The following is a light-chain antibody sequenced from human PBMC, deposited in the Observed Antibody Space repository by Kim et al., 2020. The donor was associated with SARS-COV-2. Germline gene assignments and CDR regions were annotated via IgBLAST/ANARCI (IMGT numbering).Light chain of an antibody. Sequence: GQSLTISCTGTSSDVGAYDYVSWYQQHPGKAPKLMIYDVSNRPSGVSNRFSGSKSGNTASLTISGLQAEDEADYYCSSYTSSSSWVFGGGTQLTVL. J-gene: IGLJ3*02. CDR3: SSYTSSSSWV. CDR2: DVS. V-gene: IGLV2-14*03. CDR1: SSDVGAYDY.